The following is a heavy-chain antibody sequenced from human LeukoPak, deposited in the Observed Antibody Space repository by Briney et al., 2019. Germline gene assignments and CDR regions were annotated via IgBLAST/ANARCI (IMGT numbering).Heavy chain of an antibody. J-gene: IGHJ3*02. CDR1: GGTFSSYA. CDR2: IIPIFGTA. CDR3: ARDRTDYFDAFDI. V-gene: IGHV1-69*05. D-gene: IGHD2/OR15-2a*01. Sequence: ASVKVSCKASGGTFSSYAISWVRQAPGQGLEWMGGIIPIFGTANYAQKFQGRVTITTDESTSTAYMELSSLRSEDTAVYYCARDRTDYFDAFDIWGQGTMVTVSS.